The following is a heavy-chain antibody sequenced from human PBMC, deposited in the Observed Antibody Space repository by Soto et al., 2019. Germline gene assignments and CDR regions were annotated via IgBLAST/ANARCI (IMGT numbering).Heavy chain of an antibody. D-gene: IGHD4-17*01. CDR2: INHSGST. V-gene: IGHV4-34*01. J-gene: IGHJ3*02. Sequence: ETLSLTCAVYGGSFSGYYWSWIRQPPGKGLEWIGEINHSGSTNYNPSLKSRVTISVDTSKNQFSLKLSSVTAADTAVYYCARQYGDYVRGAFDIWGQGTMVTVSS. CDR3: ARQYGDYVRGAFDI. CDR1: GGSFSGYY.